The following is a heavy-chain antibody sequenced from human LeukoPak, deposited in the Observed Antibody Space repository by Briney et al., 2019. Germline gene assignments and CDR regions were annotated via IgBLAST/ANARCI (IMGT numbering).Heavy chain of an antibody. Sequence: PSETLSLTCTVSGGSISSYYWSWIRQPPGQGLEWIGYIYYSGSTNYSPSLKSRVTISVDTSKNQFSLKLSSVTAADTAVYYCARVLDSYYYYYGMDVWGQGTTVTVSS. CDR2: IYYSGST. CDR3: ARVLDSYYYYYGMDV. V-gene: IGHV4-59*01. J-gene: IGHJ6*02. CDR1: GGSISSYY. D-gene: IGHD6-6*01.